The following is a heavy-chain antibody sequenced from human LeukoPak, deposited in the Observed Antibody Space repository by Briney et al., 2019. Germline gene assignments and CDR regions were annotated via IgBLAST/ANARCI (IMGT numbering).Heavy chain of an antibody. V-gene: IGHV1-2*02. D-gene: IGHD2-2*02. CDR1: GYTFTGYY. J-gene: IGHJ4*02. CDR3: ARDLVYCSGTTCYKYFDY. Sequence: GASVKVSCKASGYTFTGYYIHWVRQAPGQGLEWMGWIDPNSGAAYYVQNFQGRITMARDTSFSTAYMEVSSLRSDDTAVYYCARDLVYCSGTTCYKYFDYWGQGTLVTVSS. CDR2: IDPNSGAA.